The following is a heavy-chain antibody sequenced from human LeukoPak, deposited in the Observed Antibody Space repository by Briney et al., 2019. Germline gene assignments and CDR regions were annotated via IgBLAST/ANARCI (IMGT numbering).Heavy chain of an antibody. Sequence: PGGSLRLSCAASGFTFSSYEMNWVRQAPGKGLEWVSYISSSGGTIYYADSVKGRFTISRDNAKNSLYLQMNSLRAEDTAVYYCARDLGLAGWNDFLNDAFDIWGQGTMVTVSS. CDR3: ARDLGLAGWNDFLNDAFDI. CDR1: GFTFSSYE. D-gene: IGHD1-1*01. V-gene: IGHV3-48*03. J-gene: IGHJ3*02. CDR2: ISSSGGTI.